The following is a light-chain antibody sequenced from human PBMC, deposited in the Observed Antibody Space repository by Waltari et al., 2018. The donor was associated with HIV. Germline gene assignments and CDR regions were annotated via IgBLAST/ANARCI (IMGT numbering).Light chain of an antibody. CDR2: DAS. CDR1: QSVSNN. Sequence: TVMTQSPGPLSVSPGERAPLSCRASQSVSNNLAWYQQKPGEAPRLLIYDASDRATGVPARFSGSGSGTEFTLTISSLQSEDFAVYFCQQYKDWPPWTFGQGTKVEMK. CDR3: QQYKDWPPWT. J-gene: IGKJ1*01. V-gene: IGKV3-15*01.